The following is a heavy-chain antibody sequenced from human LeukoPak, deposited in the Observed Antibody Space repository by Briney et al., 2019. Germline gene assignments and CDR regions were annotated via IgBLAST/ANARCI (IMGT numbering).Heavy chain of an antibody. CDR3: AKGAQYYGSGSHRRGHYFDS. CDR1: GFTFSSYG. D-gene: IGHD3-10*01. CDR2: LRSDGSNK. Sequence: GGSLRLSCAASGFTFSSYGMHWVRQAPGKGLEGVALLRSDGSNKYYADSVKGRFTISRDNSENTLYLQMSSLRAEDTAVYYCAKGAQYYGSGSHRRGHYFDSWGQGTLVTVSS. V-gene: IGHV3-30*02. J-gene: IGHJ4*02.